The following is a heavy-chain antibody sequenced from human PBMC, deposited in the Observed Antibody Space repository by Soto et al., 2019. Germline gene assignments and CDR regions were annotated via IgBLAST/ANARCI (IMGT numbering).Heavy chain of an antibody. V-gene: IGHV3-23*01. CDR2: ISGSGGST. CDR3: AKGEWLLYYYGMDV. CDR1: GFTISSYA. J-gene: IGHJ6*02. D-gene: IGHD6-19*01. Sequence: GGSLRLSCAASGFTISSYAMSWVRQAPGKGLEWVSAISGSGGSTYYADSVKGRFTISRDNSKNTLYLQMNSLRAEDTAVYYCAKGEWLLYYYGMDVWGQGTTVTVSS.